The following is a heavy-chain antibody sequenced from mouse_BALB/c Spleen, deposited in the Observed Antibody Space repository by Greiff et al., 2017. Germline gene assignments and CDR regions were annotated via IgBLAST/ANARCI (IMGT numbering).Heavy chain of an antibody. CDR2: INPYNDGT. V-gene: IGHV1-14*01. Sequence: EVQLQQSGPELVKPGASVKMSCKASGYTFTSYVMHWVKQKPGQGLEWIGYINPYNDGTKYTEKFKGKATLTSDNSSSTAYMELSSLTSEDSAVYYCASIYYSYDGCAYWGQGTLVTVSA. CDR1: GYTFTSYV. J-gene: IGHJ3*01. D-gene: IGHD2-12*01. CDR3: ASIYYSYDGCAY.